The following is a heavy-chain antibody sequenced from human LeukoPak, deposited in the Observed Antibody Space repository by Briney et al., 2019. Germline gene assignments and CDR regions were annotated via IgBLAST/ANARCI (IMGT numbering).Heavy chain of an antibody. CDR3: ATAAGVVPASFDY. J-gene: IGHJ4*02. D-gene: IGHD2-2*01. V-gene: IGHV1-24*01. CDR1: GYTLTELS. Sequence: ASVKVSCKVSGYTLTELSMHWVRQARGKGLEWMGGFDPEDGETIYAQKFQGRVTMTEDTSTDTAYMELSSLRSEDTAVYYCATAAGVVPASFDYWGQGTLVTVSS. CDR2: FDPEDGET.